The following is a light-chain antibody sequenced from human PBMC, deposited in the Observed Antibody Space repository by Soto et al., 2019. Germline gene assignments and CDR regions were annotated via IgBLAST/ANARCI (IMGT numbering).Light chain of an antibody. J-gene: IGLJ2*01. CDR2: DVD. Sequence: QSVLTQPASVSGSPGQSITISCTGTSGDVGGYHYVSWYQQHPGKVPKLMIYDVDNRPSGVSNRFSGSKSGNTASLTISGLQAEDEADYYCSSYTSSGTLVFGGGTKVTVL. CDR1: SGDVGGYHY. V-gene: IGLV2-14*01. CDR3: SSYTSSGTLV.